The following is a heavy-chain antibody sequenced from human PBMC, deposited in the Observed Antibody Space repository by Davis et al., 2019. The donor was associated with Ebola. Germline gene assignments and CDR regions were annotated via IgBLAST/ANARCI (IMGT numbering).Heavy chain of an antibody. Sequence: PSETLSLTCTVSGGSISSHYWTWIRQPPGKGLEWIGQINYRGNTNQNPSLKSRVTLSRDTSKNQFSLKLNSVTAADTAVYYCARDPPGNDGAFDLWGQGTMVTVYS. CDR2: INYRGNT. D-gene: IGHD1-26*01. J-gene: IGHJ3*01. CDR3: ARDPPGNDGAFDL. CDR1: GGSISSHY. V-gene: IGHV4-59*11.